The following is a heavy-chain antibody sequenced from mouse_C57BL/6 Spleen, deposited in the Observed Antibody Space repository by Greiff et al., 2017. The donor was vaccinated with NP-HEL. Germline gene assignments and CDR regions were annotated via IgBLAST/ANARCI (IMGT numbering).Heavy chain of an antibody. CDR1: GFSLTSYA. J-gene: IGHJ4*01. CDR3: ARAYYSKGVYAMDY. D-gene: IGHD2-5*01. Sequence: VKLVESGPGLVAPSQSLSITCTVSGFSLTSYAISWVRQPPGKGLEWLGVIWTGGGTNYNSALKSRLSISKDNSKSQVFLKMNSLQTDDTARYYCARAYYSKGVYAMDYWGQGTSVTVSS. CDR2: IWTGGGT. V-gene: IGHV2-9-1*01.